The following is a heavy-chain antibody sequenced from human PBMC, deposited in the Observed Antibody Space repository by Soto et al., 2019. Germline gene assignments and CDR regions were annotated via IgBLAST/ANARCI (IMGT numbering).Heavy chain of an antibody. D-gene: IGHD6-19*01. J-gene: IGHJ5*02. CDR2: INHRGST. CDR1: GGSFSGYY. V-gene: IGHV4-34*01. CDR3: ARERSSGWYQYLRWFDP. Sequence: SETLSLTCAVYGGSFSGYYWSWIRQPPGKGLEWIGEINHRGSTNYNPSLKSRVTISVDTSKNQFSLKLSSVTAADTAVYYCARERSSGWYQYLRWFDPWGQGTLVTVSS.